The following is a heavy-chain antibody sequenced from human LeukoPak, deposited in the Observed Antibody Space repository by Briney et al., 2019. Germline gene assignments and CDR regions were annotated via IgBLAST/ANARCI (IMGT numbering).Heavy chain of an antibody. CDR3: ARQGRPKKYYMDV. CDR2: IYLYGTT. J-gene: IGHJ6*03. CDR1: IGSISSSKW. V-gene: IGHV4-4*02. Sequence: SETLSLTCSVSIGSISSSKWWSWVRQSPVKGLEWIGEIYLYGTTNYNPSFTSRVTMSVDRSRNQFSLKLSSVTAADTAVYYCARQGRPKKYYMDVWGKGTTVTVSS.